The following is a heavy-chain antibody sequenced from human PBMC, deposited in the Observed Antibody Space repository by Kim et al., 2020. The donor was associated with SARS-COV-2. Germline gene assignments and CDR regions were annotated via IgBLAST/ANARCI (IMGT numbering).Heavy chain of an antibody. V-gene: IGHV3-30*07. D-gene: IGHD2-21*01. CDR3: ARDRGYCGSGPCHSDSFDY. J-gene: IGHJ4*02. Sequence: KGRFTVSRDNSKNTLYLQMNSLRVEVTALYYCARDRGYCGSGPCHSDSFDYWGQGTLVTVSS.